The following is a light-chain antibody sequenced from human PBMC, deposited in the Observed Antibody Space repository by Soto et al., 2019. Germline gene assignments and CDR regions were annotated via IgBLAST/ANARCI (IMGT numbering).Light chain of an antibody. CDR2: KVS. Sequence: DVVITQSPLSLPVTLGQPASISCTSSQSLVHSDGNTYLNXXQQRPGQCPRRLIYKVSNRDSGVQDRLSGSGSGTDFTLKISRVEAEDVGVYYCMQSIELPITIGQGTRLEIK. CDR3: MQSIELPIT. J-gene: IGKJ5*01. V-gene: IGKV2-30*02. CDR1: QSLVHSDGNTY.